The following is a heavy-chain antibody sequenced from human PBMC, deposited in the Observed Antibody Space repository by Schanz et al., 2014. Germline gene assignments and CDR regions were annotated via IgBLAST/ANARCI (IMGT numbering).Heavy chain of an antibody. CDR2: LSEGGGGT. D-gene: IGHD3-10*01. Sequence: EMQLLESGGGLAQPGGSLRLSCAASGFTLSNYAMSWVRQAPGKGLEWVSALSEGGGGTHYADSVRGRFTISSDSSKSTLYLQMSSLRAEDTAVYYCAKGRFGELSAFDIWGQGTMVTVSS. CDR1: GFTLSNYA. CDR3: AKGRFGELSAFDI. J-gene: IGHJ3*02. V-gene: IGHV3-23*01.